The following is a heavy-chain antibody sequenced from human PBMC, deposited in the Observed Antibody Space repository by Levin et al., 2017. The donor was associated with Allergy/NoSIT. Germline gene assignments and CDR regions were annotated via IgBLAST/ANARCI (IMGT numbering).Heavy chain of an antibody. J-gene: IGHJ6*02. CDR2: ISAGGNFI. D-gene: IGHD3-22*01. CDR1: GILFSSYD. CDR3: ASWAMYHYDRSAFDYFYYAMDV. Sequence: GGSLRLSCAASGILFSSYDMNWVRQAPGKGLEWVSSISAGGNFIYYADSVKGRFTISRDNAKNSLFLQMNSLRAEDTAVYYCASWAMYHYDRSAFDYFYYAMDVWRQGATVTVSS. V-gene: IGHV3-21*01.